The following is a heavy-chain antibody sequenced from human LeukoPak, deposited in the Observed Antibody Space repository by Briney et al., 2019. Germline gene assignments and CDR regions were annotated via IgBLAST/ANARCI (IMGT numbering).Heavy chain of an antibody. D-gene: IGHD2-2*01. CDR1: GGSISSYY. CDR3: ASTVVPAATLDP. J-gene: IGHJ5*02. V-gene: IGHV4-59*01. CDR2: IYYSGST. Sequence: SETLSLTCTVSGGSISSYYWSWIRQPPGKGLEWIGYIYYSGSTNYNPSLKSRVTISVDTSKNQFSLKLSSVTAADTAVYYCASTVVPAATLDPWGQGTLVTVSS.